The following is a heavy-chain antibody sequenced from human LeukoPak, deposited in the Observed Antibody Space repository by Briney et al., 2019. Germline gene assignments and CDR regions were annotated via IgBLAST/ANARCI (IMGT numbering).Heavy chain of an antibody. CDR1: GFTFSSYA. CDR3: ARAVSPYYGMDV. D-gene: IGHD5/OR15-5a*01. CDR2: ISYDGSNK. J-gene: IGHJ6*02. Sequence: GRSLRLSCAASGFTFSSYAMHWVRQAPGKGLEWVAVISYDGSNKYYADSVKGRFTISRDNSKNTLYLQMNSLRAEDTAVYYCARAVSPYYGMDVWGQGTPVTVSS. V-gene: IGHV3-30-3*01.